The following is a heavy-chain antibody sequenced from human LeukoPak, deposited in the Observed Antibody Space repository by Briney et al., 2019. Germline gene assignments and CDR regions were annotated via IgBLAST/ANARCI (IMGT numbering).Heavy chain of an antibody. D-gene: IGHD3-10*01. CDR2: INPSGGST. CDR1: GDTFTSYY. J-gene: IGHJ4*02. V-gene: IGHV1-46*01. CDR3: ARGEEYYGSGSFDYYFDY. Sequence: GASVKVSCKASGDTFTSYYMHWVRHAPGQGLGWMGIINPSGGSTSYAQKFQGRVTMTRDTSTSTVYMELSSLRSEDTAVYYCARGEEYYGSGSFDYYFDYWGQGTLVTVSS.